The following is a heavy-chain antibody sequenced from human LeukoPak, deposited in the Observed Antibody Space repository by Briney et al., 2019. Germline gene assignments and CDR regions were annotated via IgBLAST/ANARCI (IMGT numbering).Heavy chain of an antibody. V-gene: IGHV4-34*01. CDR1: GGSFSGYY. Sequence: PSETLSLTCAVYGGSFSGYYWSWIRQPPGKGLEWIGEINHSGSTNYNPSLKSRVTISVDKSKNQFSLKLSSVTAADTAVYYCAREMGNFDYWGQGTLVTVSS. CDR2: INHSGST. CDR3: AREMGNFDY. D-gene: IGHD5-24*01. J-gene: IGHJ4*02.